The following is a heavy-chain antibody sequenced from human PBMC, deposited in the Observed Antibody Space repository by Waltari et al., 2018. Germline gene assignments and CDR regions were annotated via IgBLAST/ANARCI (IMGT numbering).Heavy chain of an antibody. CDR1: GYGFESYW. V-gene: IGHV5-51*01. CDR2: IYPGDSDT. CDR3: ARSIMTGAGLTLNWLDP. D-gene: IGHD3-16*01. Sequence: EVQLVQSGAEVKKPGESLRITCRDSGYGFESYWIAWVRQRPGKGLEWMGYIYPGDSDTRYNPSFQGQVTISADKSVTTVYLQWNSLKTSDSGIYYCARSIMTGAGLTLNWLDPWGLGTLVTVSS. J-gene: IGHJ5*02.